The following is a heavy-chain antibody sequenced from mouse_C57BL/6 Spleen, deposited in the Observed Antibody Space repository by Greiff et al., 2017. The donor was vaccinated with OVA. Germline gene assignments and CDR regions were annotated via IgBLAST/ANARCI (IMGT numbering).Heavy chain of an antibody. CDR2: IYPGDGDT. D-gene: IGHD1-1*01. CDR1: GYAFSSYW. V-gene: IGHV1-80*01. CDR3: ARSSDYYGSYAMDY. Sequence: VKLVESGAELVKPGASVKISCKASGYAFSSYWMNWVKQRPGKGLEWIGQIYPGDGDTNYNGKFKGKATLTADKSSSTAYMQLSSLTSEDSAVYFCARSSDYYGSYAMDYWGQGTSVTVSS. J-gene: IGHJ4*01.